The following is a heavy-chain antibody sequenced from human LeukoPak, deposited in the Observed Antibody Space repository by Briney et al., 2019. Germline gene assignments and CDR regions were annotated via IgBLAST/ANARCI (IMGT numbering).Heavy chain of an antibody. Sequence: VASVKVSCKASGYTFTSYYMHWVRQAPGQGLEWMGIINPSGGSTSYAQKFQGRVTMTRDTSSTTVYMELTRLRSDDTAVYYCARPLGSLKEYWWFDPWGQGTLVTVSS. J-gene: IGHJ5*02. CDR3: ARPLGSLKEYWWFDP. CDR1: GYTFTSYY. V-gene: IGHV1-46*01. D-gene: IGHD2/OR15-2a*01. CDR2: INPSGGST.